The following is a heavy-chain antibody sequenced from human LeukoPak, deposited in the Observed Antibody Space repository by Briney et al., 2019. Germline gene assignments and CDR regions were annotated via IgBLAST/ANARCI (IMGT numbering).Heavy chain of an antibody. J-gene: IGHJ4*02. V-gene: IGHV4-59*01. CDR1: GGSINSYY. CDR3: ARWNNGGDS. D-gene: IGHD1/OR15-1a*01. CDR2: IYYTGRT. Sequence: SETLSRTCTVSGGSINSYYWSWIRQPPGKGLEWIGYIYYTGRTNYNPSLKSRVTILVDTSKNRFSLKLNSVTSADTAVYYCARWNNGGDSWGQGTLVTVSS.